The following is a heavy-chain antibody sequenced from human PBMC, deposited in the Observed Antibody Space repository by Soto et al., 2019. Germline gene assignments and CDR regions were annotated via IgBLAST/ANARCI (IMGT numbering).Heavy chain of an antibody. CDR2: ISGSGGST. J-gene: IGHJ4*02. CDR3: AKESWITMIVSDNHFDY. V-gene: IGHV3-23*01. CDR1: GFTFSSYA. D-gene: IGHD3-22*01. Sequence: PGGSLRLSCAASGFTFSSYAMSWVRQAPGKGLEWVSAISGSGGSTYYADSVKGRFTISRDNSKNTLYLQMNSLRAEDTAVYYCAKESWITMIVSDNHFDYWGQGPRSPSPQ.